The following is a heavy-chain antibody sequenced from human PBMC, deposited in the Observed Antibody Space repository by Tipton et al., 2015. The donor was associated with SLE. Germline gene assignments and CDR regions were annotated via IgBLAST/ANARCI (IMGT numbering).Heavy chain of an antibody. J-gene: IGHJ4*02. Sequence: SLRLSCAGSGFTFSRSWMSWVRQAPGKGLEWVANIKQDGSEKYYVDSVKGRFTISRDNAKNSLYLQMNSLRAEDTAVYYCARDLSIAAAATNYWGQGTLVTVSS. D-gene: IGHD6-13*01. V-gene: IGHV3-7*01. CDR1: GFTFSRSW. CDR3: ARDLSIAAAATNY. CDR2: IKQDGSEK.